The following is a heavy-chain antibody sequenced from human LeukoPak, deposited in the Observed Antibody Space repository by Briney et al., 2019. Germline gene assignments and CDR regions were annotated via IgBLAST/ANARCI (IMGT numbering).Heavy chain of an antibody. V-gene: IGHV5-51*01. CDR1: GYSFTSYW. D-gene: IGHD5-18*01. J-gene: IGHJ4*02. Sequence: GGSLKISCQGSGYSFTSYWIGWVRQMPGKGLEWMGIIYPGDSDTRYSPSFQGQVTISADKSTSTAYLQWSSLTASDTAIYACARRGTAMVIDYWGQGTLVTVSS. CDR3: ARRGTAMVIDY. CDR2: IYPGDSDT.